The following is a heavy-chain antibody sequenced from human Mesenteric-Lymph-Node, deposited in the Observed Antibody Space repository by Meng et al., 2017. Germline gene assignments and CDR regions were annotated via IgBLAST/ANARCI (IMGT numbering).Heavy chain of an antibody. CDR2: IYYTESA. J-gene: IGHJ4*02. CDR3: ARTNPSIAATGAVGIDY. Sequence: SETLSLTCAVYGGSFSGYYWSWIRQPPGKGLEWIGYIYYTESANYNPSLKSRVTMSVDTSRNQFSLKLSPVTAADTAVYYCARTNPSIAATGAVGIDYWGQGTLVTVSS. D-gene: IGHD6-13*01. V-gene: IGHV4-59*01. CDR1: GGSFSGYY.